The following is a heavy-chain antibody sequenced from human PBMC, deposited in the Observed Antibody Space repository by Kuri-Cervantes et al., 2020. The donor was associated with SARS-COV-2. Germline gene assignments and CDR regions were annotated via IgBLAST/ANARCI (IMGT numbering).Heavy chain of an antibody. CDR3: ARDSPTWIHTFDY. V-gene: IGHV1-3*01. Sequence: ASVKVSCKASEYSFTDYAIQWVRQAPGQRLEWMAWINAGNGDTKYSQNFQGRVTITRDTSATTAYLELSSLRSEDTAVYYCARDSPTWIHTFDYWGQGTLVTVSS. J-gene: IGHJ4*02. CDR1: EYSFTDYA. CDR2: INAGNGDT. D-gene: IGHD5-18*01.